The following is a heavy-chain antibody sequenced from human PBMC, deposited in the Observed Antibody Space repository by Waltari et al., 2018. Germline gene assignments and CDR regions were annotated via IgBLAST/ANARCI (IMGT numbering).Heavy chain of an antibody. J-gene: IGHJ4*02. CDR2: IYYSGST. CDR1: GASISSSSYY. CDR3: ARGYSYKPRHYFDY. D-gene: IGHD5-18*01. V-gene: IGHV4-39*01. Sequence: QLQLQESGPGLVKPSETLSLTCTVLGASISSSSYYWGWIRPPPGKGLEWIGSIYYSGSTYYNPSLKSRVTISVDTSKNQFSLKLSSVTAADTAVYYCARGYSYKPRHYFDYWGQGTLVTVSS.